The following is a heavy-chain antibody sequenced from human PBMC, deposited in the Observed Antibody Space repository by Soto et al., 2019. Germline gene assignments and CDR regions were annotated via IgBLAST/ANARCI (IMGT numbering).Heavy chain of an antibody. CDR1: GGSISSGGYY. J-gene: IGHJ5*02. Sequence: QVQLQESGPGLVKPSQTLSLTCTVSGGSISSGGYYXXWXXXXXGXXXXWIGYIYYSGSTYYNPSLKSRVXISXXXXXXQXXXXXXXXXXXXXXXXXXXXXXXXXXXXXWFDPWGQGTLVTVSS. V-gene: IGHV4-31*03. CDR3: XXXXXXXXXXXXWFDP. CDR2: IYYSGST.